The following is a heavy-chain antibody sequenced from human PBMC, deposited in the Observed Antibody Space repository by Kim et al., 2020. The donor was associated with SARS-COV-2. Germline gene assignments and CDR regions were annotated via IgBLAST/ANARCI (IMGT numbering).Heavy chain of an antibody. CDR2: ISSSSTI. CDR3: AREWIVVVTAIHPSYGMDV. CDR1: GFTFSSYS. V-gene: IGHV3-48*02. Sequence: GGSLRLSCAASGFTFSSYSMNWVRQAPGKGLEWVSYISSSSTIYYADSVKGRFTISRDNAKNSLYLQMNSLRDEDTAVYYCAREWIVVVTAIHPSYGMDVWGQGTTVTVSS. D-gene: IGHD2-21*02. J-gene: IGHJ6*02.